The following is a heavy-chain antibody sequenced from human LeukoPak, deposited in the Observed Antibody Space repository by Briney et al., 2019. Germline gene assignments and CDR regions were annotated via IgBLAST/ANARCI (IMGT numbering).Heavy chain of an antibody. V-gene: IGHV3-33*01. CDR2: IWYDGSNK. J-gene: IGHJ3*02. Sequence: GGSLRLSCAASGFTFSSYGMHWVRQAPGKGLEGVAVIWYDGSNKYYADSVKGRFTISRDNSKNTLYLQMNSLRAEDTAVYYCARAKGRYCSSTSCSGAFDIWGQGTMVTVSS. D-gene: IGHD2-2*01. CDR3: ARAKGRYCSSTSCSGAFDI. CDR1: GFTFSSYG.